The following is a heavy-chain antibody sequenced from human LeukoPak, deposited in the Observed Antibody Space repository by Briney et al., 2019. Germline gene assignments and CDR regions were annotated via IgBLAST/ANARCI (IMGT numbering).Heavy chain of an antibody. Sequence: ASVRVSCKVSGYTLTELSMHWVRQAPGKGGERMGGFDPEDGETIYAQKFQGRVTMTEDTSTDTAYMELSSLRSEDTAVYYCATYLLLTDDILTGYPMEYWGQGTLVTVSS. CDR1: GYTLTELS. V-gene: IGHV1-24*01. J-gene: IGHJ4*02. CDR3: ATYLLLTDDILTGYPMEY. D-gene: IGHD3-9*01. CDR2: FDPEDGET.